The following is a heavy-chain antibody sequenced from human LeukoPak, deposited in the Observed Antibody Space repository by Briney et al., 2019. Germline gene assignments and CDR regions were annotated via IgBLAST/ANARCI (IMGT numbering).Heavy chain of an antibody. J-gene: IGHJ4*02. CDR3: ARGGLRYFDWLSV. Sequence: SETLSLTCAVYGGSFSGYYWSWIRQPPGKGLEWIGEINHSGSTNYNPFLKSRVTISVDTSKNQFSLKLSSVTAADTAVYYCARGGLRYFDWLSVWGQGTLVTVSS. D-gene: IGHD3-9*01. V-gene: IGHV4-34*01. CDR1: GGSFSGYY. CDR2: INHSGST.